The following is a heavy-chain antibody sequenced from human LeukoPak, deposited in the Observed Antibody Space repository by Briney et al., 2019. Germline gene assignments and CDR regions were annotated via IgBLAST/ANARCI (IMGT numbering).Heavy chain of an antibody. CDR3: AKTYYDFWSGPYFDY. J-gene: IGHJ4*02. V-gene: IGHV3-7*01. D-gene: IGHD3-3*01. CDR1: GFIFSSYW. CDR2: IKQDGSEK. Sequence: GGSLRLSCAASGFIFSSYWMSWVRQAPGKGLEWVANIKQDGSEKYYVDSVKGRFTISRDNAKNSLYLQMNSLRAEDTAVYYCAKTYYDFWSGPYFDYWGQGTLVTVSS.